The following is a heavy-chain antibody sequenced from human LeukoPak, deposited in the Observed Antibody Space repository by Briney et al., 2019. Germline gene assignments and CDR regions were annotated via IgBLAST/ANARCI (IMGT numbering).Heavy chain of an antibody. CDR1: GGTFRSSA. D-gene: IGHD1-26*01. CDR3: ARGSGGSFHSGIHY. J-gene: IGHJ4*02. Sequence: SVKVSCKASGGTFRSSATNWVRQAPGQGLEWMGGVIPVFGTTNYAQTFQGRVTITADESTSTAYMELSSLRSEDTAVYYCARGSGGSFHSGIHYWGQGTLVTVSS. CDR2: VIPVFGTT. V-gene: IGHV1-69*01.